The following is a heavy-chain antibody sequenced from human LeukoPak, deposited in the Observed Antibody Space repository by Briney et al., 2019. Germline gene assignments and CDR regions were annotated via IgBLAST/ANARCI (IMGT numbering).Heavy chain of an antibody. J-gene: IGHJ6*03. D-gene: IGHD4-17*01. CDR1: GGSISSYY. V-gene: IGHV4-59*08. Sequence: SETLSLTCTVSGGSISSYYWTWIRQPPGKGLECIGYIYYSGSTNYNPSLKSRVTISVDTSKNQFSLKLSSVTAADTAVYYCARGSLRRTTVTTSYYYYYMDVWGKGTTVTVSS. CDR2: IYYSGST. CDR3: ARGSLRRTTVTTSYYYYYMDV.